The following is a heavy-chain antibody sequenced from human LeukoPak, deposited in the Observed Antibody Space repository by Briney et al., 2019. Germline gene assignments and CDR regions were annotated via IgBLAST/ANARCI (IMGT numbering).Heavy chain of an antibody. CDR2: MNPNSGNT. J-gene: IGHJ5*02. CDR3: ARGQLWFDP. D-gene: IGHD1-1*01. V-gene: IGHV1-8*02. CDR1: GGTFSSYA. Sequence: GASVKVSCKASGGTFSSYAISWVRQATGQGLEWMGWMNPNSGNTGYAQKFQGRVTMTRNTSISTAYMELSSLRSEDTAVYYCARGQLWFDPWGQETLVTVSS.